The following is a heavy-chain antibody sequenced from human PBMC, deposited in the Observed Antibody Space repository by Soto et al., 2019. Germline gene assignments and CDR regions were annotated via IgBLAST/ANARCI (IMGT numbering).Heavy chain of an antibody. Sequence: SETLSLTCSVSGGSISSGYYYWSWIRQPPGKGLEWIGNIYYSGNTYYNPTLKSRLIISIDTAKNQLSRMVGAVTAADSSVYYWASSSLCGMDVWGQGTTVTVSS. D-gene: IGHD2-2*01. J-gene: IGHJ6*02. CDR1: GGSISSGYYY. V-gene: IGHV4-30-4*01. CDR3: ASSSLCGMDV. CDR2: IYYSGNT.